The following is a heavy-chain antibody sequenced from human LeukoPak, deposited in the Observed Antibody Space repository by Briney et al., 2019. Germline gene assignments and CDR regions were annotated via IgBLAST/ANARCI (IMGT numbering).Heavy chain of an antibody. CDR2: ISGSGGST. CDR1: GFTFSSYA. Sequence: GGSLRLSCAASGFTFSSYAMSWVRQAPGKGLEWVSAISGSGGSTYYADSVKGRFTISRDNAKNTLYLQMNSLRAEDTAVYYCARVRWGGLYYFDYWGQGTLVTVSS. V-gene: IGHV3-23*01. CDR3: ARVRWGGLYYFDY. J-gene: IGHJ4*02. D-gene: IGHD3-16*01.